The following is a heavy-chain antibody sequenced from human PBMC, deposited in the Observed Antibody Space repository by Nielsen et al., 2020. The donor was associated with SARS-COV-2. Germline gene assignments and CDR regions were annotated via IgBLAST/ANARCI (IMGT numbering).Heavy chain of an antibody. CDR3: ARNNYYASGTYYNSGDY. V-gene: IGHV3-23*01. J-gene: IGHJ4*02. CDR2: ISGSGGST. Sequence: GESLKISCAASGFTFSDDAMTWVRQVPGKGLEWVSSISGSGGSTYYADSVKGRSAISRDNSKSTLYLQLNSLRAEDTAVYYCARNNYYASGTYYNSGDYWGQGTLVTVSS. CDR1: GFTFSDDA. D-gene: IGHD3-10*01.